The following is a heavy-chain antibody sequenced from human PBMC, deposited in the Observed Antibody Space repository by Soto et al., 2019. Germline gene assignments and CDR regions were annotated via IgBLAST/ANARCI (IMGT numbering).Heavy chain of an antibody. J-gene: IGHJ3*02. V-gene: IGHV4-30-4*01. CDR2: IYYSGST. Sequence: PSETLSLTCTVSGGSISSGDYYWSWIRQPPGEGLEWIGYIYYSGSTYYNPSLKSRVTISVDTSKNQFSLKLSSVTAADTAVYYCARENNYDILTGYRDAFDIWGQGTMVTVSS. CDR1: GGSISSGDYY. CDR3: ARENNYDILTGYRDAFDI. D-gene: IGHD3-9*01.